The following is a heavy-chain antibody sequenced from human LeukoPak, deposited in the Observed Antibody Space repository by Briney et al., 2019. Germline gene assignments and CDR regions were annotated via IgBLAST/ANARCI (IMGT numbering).Heavy chain of an antibody. CDR2: IYYSGST. Sequence: SETLSLTCTVSGGSISSSSYYWGWIHQPPGKGLEWIGSIYYSGSTYYNPSLKSRVTISVDTSKNQFSLKLSSVTAADTAVYYCARAPFYYDSSVSAFDIWGQGTMVTVSS. J-gene: IGHJ3*02. V-gene: IGHV4-39*07. CDR3: ARAPFYYDSSVSAFDI. D-gene: IGHD3-22*01. CDR1: GGSISSSSYY.